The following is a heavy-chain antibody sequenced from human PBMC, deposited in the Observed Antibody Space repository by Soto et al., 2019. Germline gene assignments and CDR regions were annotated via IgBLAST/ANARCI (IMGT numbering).Heavy chain of an antibody. CDR2: IYYSGST. D-gene: IGHD6-6*01. Sequence: QLQLQESGPGLVKPSETLSLTCTVSGGSLSSSSHHWGWIRQPPGKGLEWIGSIYYSGSTYYNPSLKSRVTISVETSKNQFPLKLSSVSAADRVVYYCARHVYRIAARPFDYWGQGTLVTVSS. V-gene: IGHV4-39*01. J-gene: IGHJ4*02. CDR3: ARHVYRIAARPFDY. CDR1: GGSLSSSSHH.